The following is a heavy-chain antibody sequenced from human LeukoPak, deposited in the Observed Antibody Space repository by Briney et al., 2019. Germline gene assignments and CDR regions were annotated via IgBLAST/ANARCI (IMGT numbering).Heavy chain of an antibody. CDR2: INPSGGST. J-gene: IGHJ4*02. CDR1: GYTFTSYY. Sequence: ASVKVSCKASGYTFTSYYIHWVRQAPGQGLEWMGIINPSGGSTTYAQKFQGRVTMTRDTFTSTVYMELSSLRSDDTAVYYCSRGGSCTTSCSDYWGQGTLVTVSS. V-gene: IGHV1-46*03. CDR3: SRGGSCTTSCSDY. D-gene: IGHD2-2*01.